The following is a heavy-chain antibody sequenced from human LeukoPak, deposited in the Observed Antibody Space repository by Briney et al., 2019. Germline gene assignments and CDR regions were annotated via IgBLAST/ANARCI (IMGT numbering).Heavy chain of an antibody. CDR1: GYTFTDYY. J-gene: IGHJ3*02. D-gene: IGHD2-15*01. V-gene: IGHV1-2*02. Sequence: ASVKVSCKASGYTFTDYYMHWVRQAPGQGLEWMGWINPDSGVTNYPQKFQGRVTMTRDTSSSTAYMELIRLRSDDTAVYYCARDGTFDIWGQGTIVTVSS. CDR3: ARDGTFDI. CDR2: INPDSGVT.